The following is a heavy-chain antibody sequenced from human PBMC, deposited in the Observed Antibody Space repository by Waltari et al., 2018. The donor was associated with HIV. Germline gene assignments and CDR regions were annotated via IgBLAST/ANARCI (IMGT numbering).Heavy chain of an antibody. V-gene: IGHV1-8*01. CDR1: GYTFTSYD. CDR2: MNPNSGNT. D-gene: IGHD1-7*01. Sequence: QVQLVQSGAEVKKPGAAVKVSCQASGYTFTSYDINWVRQATGQGLEWMGWMNPNSGNTGYAQKFQGRVTMTRNTSISTAYMELSSLRSEDTAVYYCARGAVITGTIDYWGQGTLVTVSS. CDR3: ARGAVITGTIDY. J-gene: IGHJ4*02.